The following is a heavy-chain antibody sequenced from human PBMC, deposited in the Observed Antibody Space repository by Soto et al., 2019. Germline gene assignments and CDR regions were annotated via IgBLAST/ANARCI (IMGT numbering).Heavy chain of an antibody. D-gene: IGHD6-6*01. Sequence: PSQTLSLTCAISGDSVSSNSAAWNWIRQSPSRGLEWLGRTYYRSKWYNDYAVSVKSRITINPDTSKKQFSLQLNSVIPEDTAVYYCARGPPYSSSPFWWPNYSYYGMDVWGQGTTVTVSS. J-gene: IGHJ6*02. CDR3: ARGPPYSSSPFWWPNYSYYGMDV. V-gene: IGHV6-1*01. CDR2: TYYRSKWYN. CDR1: GDSVSSNSAA.